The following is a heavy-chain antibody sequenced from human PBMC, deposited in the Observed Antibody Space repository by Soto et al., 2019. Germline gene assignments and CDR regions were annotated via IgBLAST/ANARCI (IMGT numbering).Heavy chain of an antibody. V-gene: IGHV3-33*01. CDR1: GFTFSSYG. CDR3: ARGSGSKSGWYHY. CDR2: IWYDGSNK. J-gene: IGHJ4*02. D-gene: IGHD6-19*01. Sequence: GGSLRLSCAASGFTFSSYGMHWVRQAPGKGLEWVAVIWYDGSNKYYADSVKGRFTISRDNSKNTLYLQMNSLRAEDTAVYYCARGSGSKSGWYHYWGQGTLVTVSS.